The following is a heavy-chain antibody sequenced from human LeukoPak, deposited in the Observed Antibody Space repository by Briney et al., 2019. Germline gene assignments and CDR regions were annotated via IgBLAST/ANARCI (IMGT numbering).Heavy chain of an antibody. CDR1: GFTVSSNY. J-gene: IGHJ4*02. D-gene: IGHD3-10*01. CDR3: ARDPLTYYYGSGSDDFDY. V-gene: IGHV3-66*01. Sequence: GGSLRLSCAASGFTVSSNYMSWVRQAPGKGLEWVSVIYSGGSTYYADSVKGRFTISRDNSKNTLYLQMNSLRAEDTAVYYCARDPLTYYYGSGSDDFDYWGQGTLVTVSS. CDR2: IYSGGST.